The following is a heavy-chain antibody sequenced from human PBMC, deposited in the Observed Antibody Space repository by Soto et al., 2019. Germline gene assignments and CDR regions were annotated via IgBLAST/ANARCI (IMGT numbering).Heavy chain of an antibody. CDR2: ISGSGGRT. V-gene: IGHV3-23*01. CDR1: GFTFSSYA. Sequence: EVQLLESGGGLVQPGGSLRLSCAASGFTFSSYAMSWVRQAPGKGLEWVSAISGSGGRTFYLDSVKGRFTISRDNSKNTLYLQMNSLRAEDMAAYYCAKDMSAAYCGGDCYSLFDYWGQGTLVTVSS. CDR3: AKDMSAAYCGGDCYSLFDY. J-gene: IGHJ4*02. D-gene: IGHD2-21*02.